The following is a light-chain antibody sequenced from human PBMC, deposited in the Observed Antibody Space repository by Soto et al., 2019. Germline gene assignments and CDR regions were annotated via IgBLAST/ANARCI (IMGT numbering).Light chain of an antibody. CDR3: SSFAGSNTDVV. J-gene: IGLJ2*01. Sequence: QSVLTQPPSASGSPGQSVTISCTGTSSDVGAYDYVSWYQQHPDKGPKLMIYEVNKRPSGVPDRFSGSKSGNTASLTVSGLQADDEADYYCSSFAGSNTDVVFGGGSKVTVL. V-gene: IGLV2-8*01. CDR1: SSDVGAYDY. CDR2: EVN.